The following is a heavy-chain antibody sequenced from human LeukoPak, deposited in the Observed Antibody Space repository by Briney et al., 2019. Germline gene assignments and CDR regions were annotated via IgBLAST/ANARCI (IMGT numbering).Heavy chain of an antibody. CDR3: ARDLFDSSGYYWGGQDAFDI. CDR2: SYYSGST. Sequence: SETLSLTCTVSGGSISSSSYYWGWIRQRPGKGLEWVGSSYYSGSTYYNPSLKSRVTISVDTSKNQFSLKLSSVTAADTAVYYCARDLFDSSGYYWGGQDAFDIWGQGTMVTVSS. J-gene: IGHJ3*02. V-gene: IGHV4-39*07. D-gene: IGHD3-22*01. CDR1: GGSISSSSYY.